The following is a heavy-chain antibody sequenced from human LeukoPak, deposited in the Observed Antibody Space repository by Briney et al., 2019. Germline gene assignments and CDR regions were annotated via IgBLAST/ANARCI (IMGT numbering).Heavy chain of an antibody. CDR2: INHREST. D-gene: IGHD3-22*01. Sequence: PSETLSLTCAVYGGSFSGYYWSWLRQPPGKGLEWMGEINHRESTNYNRSLKSRVTISVDTSKNQFSLKLSSVTAADTAVYYCARRDYYDSSGPHFDYYFDYWGQGTLVTVSS. CDR1: GGSFSGYY. J-gene: IGHJ4*02. V-gene: IGHV4-34*01. CDR3: ARRDYYDSSGPHFDYYFDY.